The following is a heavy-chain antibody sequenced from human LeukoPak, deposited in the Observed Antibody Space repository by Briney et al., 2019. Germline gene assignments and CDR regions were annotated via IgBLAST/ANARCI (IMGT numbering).Heavy chain of an antibody. CDR1: SGSISSSSYY. Sequence: PSETLSLTCSVSSGSISSSSYYWGWLRQPPGKGLEWIVYIYYSGSTNYNPSLKSRVTISVDTSKNQFSLKLSSVTAADTAVYYCASSSSWYWGLRQTFDYWGQGTLVTVSS. CDR3: ASSSSWYWGLRQTFDY. V-gene: IGHV4-61*05. CDR2: IYYSGST. J-gene: IGHJ4*02. D-gene: IGHD6-13*01.